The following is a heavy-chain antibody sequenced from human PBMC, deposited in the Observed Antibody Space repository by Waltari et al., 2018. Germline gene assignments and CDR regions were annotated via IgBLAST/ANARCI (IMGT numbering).Heavy chain of an antibody. J-gene: IGHJ4*02. D-gene: IGHD2-15*01. CDR3: ARGGPPMGVVGVAAPFDY. V-gene: IGHV4-59*01. Sequence: QVQLQESGPGLVKPSETLSLTCTVSGGSISSYYWSWIRQPPGKGLEWIGYIYYSGSTNHNTSLKSQVTISVDTSKNQFALKLSSVTAADTAVYYCARGGPPMGVVGVAAPFDYWGQGTLVTVSS. CDR2: IYYSGST. CDR1: GGSISSYY.